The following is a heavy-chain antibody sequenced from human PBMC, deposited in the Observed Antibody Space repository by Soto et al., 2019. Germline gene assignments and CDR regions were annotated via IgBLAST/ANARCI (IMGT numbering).Heavy chain of an antibody. CDR3: VKENYDILTGYIY. CDR2: ISSNGGST. CDR1: GFTFSSYA. Sequence: GSLRLSCSASGFTFSSYAMHWVRQAPGKGLEYVSAISSNGGSTYYADSVKGRFTISRDNSKNTLYLQMSSLRAEDTAVYYCVKENYDILTGYIYWGQGTLVTVSS. J-gene: IGHJ4*02. V-gene: IGHV3-64D*09. D-gene: IGHD3-9*01.